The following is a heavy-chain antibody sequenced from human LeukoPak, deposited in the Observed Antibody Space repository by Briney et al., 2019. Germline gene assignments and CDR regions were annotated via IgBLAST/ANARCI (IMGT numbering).Heavy chain of an antibody. Sequence: ASVKVSCKASGYTFTSYDINWVRQATGQGLEWMGWMNPNSGNTGYAQKFQGRVTMTRNTSISTAYMELSSLRSEDTAVYYCARGVKGSSWYWAPGDDWFDPWGQGTLVTVSS. CDR1: GYTFTSYD. CDR3: ARGVKGSSWYWAPGDDWFDP. D-gene: IGHD6-13*01. CDR2: MNPNSGNT. J-gene: IGHJ5*02. V-gene: IGHV1-8*01.